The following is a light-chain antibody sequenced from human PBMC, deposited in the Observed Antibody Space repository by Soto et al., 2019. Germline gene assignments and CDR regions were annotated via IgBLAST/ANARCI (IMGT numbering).Light chain of an antibody. CDR1: SSDVGGYNN. Sequence: QSALTQPRSVSGSPGQTVTISCTGTSSDVGGYNNVSWYQQHPGKAPKLMTYDVSKRPSGVPTRISGSKSRNTATLTISGIQGEDDADYCCCSYAGSYTYVFGTGTKVTVL. CDR2: DVS. J-gene: IGLJ1*01. CDR3: CSYAGSYTYV. V-gene: IGLV2-11*01.